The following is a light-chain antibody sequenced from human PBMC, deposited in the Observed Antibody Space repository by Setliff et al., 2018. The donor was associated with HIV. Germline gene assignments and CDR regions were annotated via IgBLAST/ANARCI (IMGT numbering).Light chain of an antibody. CDR3: SSYAITNTLP. J-gene: IGLJ1*01. Sequence: QSVLTQPASVSGSPGQSITISCTGTSCDVGGYNYVSWYQQHPGKAPKLIIYEVRNRPSGVSSRFSGSKSGNTASLTISGLQTEDEADYYCSSYAITNTLPFGTGTKVTVL. CDR2: EVR. CDR1: SCDVGGYNY. V-gene: IGLV2-14*01.